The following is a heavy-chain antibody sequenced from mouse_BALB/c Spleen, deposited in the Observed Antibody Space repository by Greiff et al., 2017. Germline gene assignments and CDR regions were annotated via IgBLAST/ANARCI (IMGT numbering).Heavy chain of an antibody. CDR3: AIKGYVYDLLFYAMDY. CDR1: GFSLTSHG. Sequence: VKLMESGPGLVQPSQSLSITCTVSGFSLTSHGVHRVRQSPGKGLEWLGVIWSGGITDYNAAFISRLSISKDNTKSQVFFKMNSLQANDTAIYYCAIKGYVYDLLFYAMDYWGQGTSVTVTS. J-gene: IGHJ4*01. CDR2: IWSGGIT. V-gene: IGHV2-2*02. D-gene: IGHD2-2*01.